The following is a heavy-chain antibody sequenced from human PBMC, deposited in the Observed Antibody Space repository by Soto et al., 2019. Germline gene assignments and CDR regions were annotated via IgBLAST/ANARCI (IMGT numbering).Heavy chain of an antibody. CDR2: ISYDNGDNK. J-gene: IGHJ4*02. CDR1: GFTFSSFS. V-gene: IGHV3-30-3*01. D-gene: IGHD4-4*01. CDR3: ARTRVVSGTPDFDY. Sequence: QVQLVESGGGVVPPGTSLRLSCAASGFTFSSFSMHWVRQAPGKGLEWVAVISYDNGDNKYYADSVRGRFTVSRDNPKNTLYLQMISLRPEDTAVYYCARTRVVSGTPDFDYWCQGTLVTVSS.